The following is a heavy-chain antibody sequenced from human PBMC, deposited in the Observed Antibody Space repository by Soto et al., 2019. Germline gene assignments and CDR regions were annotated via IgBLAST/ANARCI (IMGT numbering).Heavy chain of an antibody. J-gene: IGHJ6*02. CDR3: ARDPQRGYSGMDV. CDR2: ISSGGQTI. D-gene: IGHD6-25*01. CDR1: GFSFSTYD. Sequence: EVQLVESGGGLVQPGGSLRLSCAASGFSFSTYDMNWVRQAPGKGLEWVSYISSGGQTIKSTDSVKGRFTISRDNAKNSLYLQMSGLRDVDTGVYYCARDPQRGYSGMDVWGQGTRVTVSS. V-gene: IGHV3-48*02.